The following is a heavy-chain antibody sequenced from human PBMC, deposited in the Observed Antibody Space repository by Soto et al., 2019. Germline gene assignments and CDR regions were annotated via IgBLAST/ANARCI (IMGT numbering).Heavy chain of an antibody. CDR1: DDSINSDKYY. Sequence: QLQLQESGPGLVKPSETLSLTCSVSDDSINSDKYYWGWIRQPPGKGLEWIGSIYYRGNAYYNPSLQTRVTISLDKSKSQFSRKLNSVTAADSAVYFCARLEGLATISYYFDFWGREPWSPSPQ. J-gene: IGHJ4*02. D-gene: IGHD3-9*01. CDR3: ARLEGLATISYYFDF. CDR2: IYYRGNA. V-gene: IGHV4-39*01.